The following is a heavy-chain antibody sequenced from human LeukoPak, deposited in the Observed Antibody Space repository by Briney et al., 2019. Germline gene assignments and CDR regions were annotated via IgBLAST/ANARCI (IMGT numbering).Heavy chain of an antibody. CDR1: GGSFSGYY. CDR3: ARGPALDIVVVVAAKGAGFDY. J-gene: IGHJ4*02. D-gene: IGHD2-15*01. V-gene: IGHV4-34*01. CDR2: INHSGST. Sequence: SETLSLTCAVYGGSFSGYYWSWIRQPPGEGLEWIGEINHSGSTNYNPSLKSRVTISVDTSKNQFSLKLSSVTAADTAVYYCARGPALDIVVVVAAKGAGFDYWGQGTLVTVSS.